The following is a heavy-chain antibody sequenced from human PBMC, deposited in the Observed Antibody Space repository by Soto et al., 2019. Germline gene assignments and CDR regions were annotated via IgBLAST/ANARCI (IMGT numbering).Heavy chain of an antibody. CDR3: ARKDYYDSSGYLYGMDV. Sequence: GASVKVSCKASEGTFSSYAISWVRQAPGQGLEWMGGIIPIFGTANYAQKFQGRVTITADESTSTAYMELSSLRSEDTAVYYCARKDYYDSSGYLYGMDVWGQGTLVTSP. J-gene: IGHJ6*02. CDR2: IIPIFGTA. V-gene: IGHV1-69*13. D-gene: IGHD3-22*01. CDR1: EGTFSSYA.